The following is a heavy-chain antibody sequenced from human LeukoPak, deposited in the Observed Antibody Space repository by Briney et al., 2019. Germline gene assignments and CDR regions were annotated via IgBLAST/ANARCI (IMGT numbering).Heavy chain of an antibody. CDR1: GFSFSDYY. V-gene: IGHV3-11*06. CDR3: ARDLSYGDYGDYYYYMDV. Sequence: NPGGSLRLSCAASGFSFSDYYMSWIRQAPGKGLEWVSSISSSSSYIYYADSVKGRFTISRDNAKNSLYLQMNSLRAEDTAVYYCARDLSYGDYGDYYYYMDVWGKGTTVTVSS. D-gene: IGHD4-17*01. J-gene: IGHJ6*03. CDR2: ISSSSSYI.